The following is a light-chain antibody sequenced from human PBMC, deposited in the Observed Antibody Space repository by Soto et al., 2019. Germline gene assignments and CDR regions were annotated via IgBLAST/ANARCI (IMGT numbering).Light chain of an antibody. J-gene: IGLJ1*01. Sequence: QSALTQPASVSGSPGQSITISCTGTSSDVGGYNYVSWYQQHPGKAPKLMIYEVSNRPSGVSNSFSGSKSGNTASLTISGLQAEDEADYYCSSYTSSSTLLYVFGTGTKVTVL. CDR1: SSDVGGYNY. CDR3: SSYTSSSTLLYV. V-gene: IGLV2-14*01. CDR2: EVS.